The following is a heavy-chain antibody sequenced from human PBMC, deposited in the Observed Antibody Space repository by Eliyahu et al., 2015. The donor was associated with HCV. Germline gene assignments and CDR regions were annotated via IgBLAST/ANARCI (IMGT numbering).Heavy chain of an antibody. D-gene: IGHD1-14*01. J-gene: IGHJ5*02. CDR3: ARVIWSGSITGTTPRYNWFDP. CDR1: GGSVSSGSYY. CDR2: IYYSGST. Sequence: QVQLQESGPGLVKPSETLSLTCTVSGGSVSSGSYYWSWIRQPPGKGLEWIGYIYYSGSTNYNPSLKSRVTISVDTSKNQFSLKLSSVTAADTAVYYCARVIWSGSITGTTPRYNWFDPWGQGTLVTVSS. V-gene: IGHV4-61*01.